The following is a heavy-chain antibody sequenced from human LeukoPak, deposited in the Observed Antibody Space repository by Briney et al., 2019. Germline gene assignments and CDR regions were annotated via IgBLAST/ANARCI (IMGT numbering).Heavy chain of an antibody. V-gene: IGHV3-21*01. CDR1: GFTFSSYS. J-gene: IGHJ4*02. D-gene: IGHD2-15*01. Sequence: GGSLRLSCAASGFTFSSYSMNWVRQAPGKGLEWVSSISSSSSYIYYADSVKGRFTISRDNAKNSLYLQMNSLRAEDTAVYYCARASGYCSGGSCYSAHHFDYWGQGTLVTVPS. CDR2: ISSSSSYI. CDR3: ARASGYCSGGSCYSAHHFDY.